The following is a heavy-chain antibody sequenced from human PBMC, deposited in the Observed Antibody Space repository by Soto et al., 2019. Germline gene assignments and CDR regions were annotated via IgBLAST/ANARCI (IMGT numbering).Heavy chain of an antibody. CDR2: INSDGSTT. Sequence: PGGSLRLSCAASGFTFSYYWMHWVRQAPGKGLVWVSRINSDGSTTSFADSVKGRFSISRDNAKNTLHLLMTSLRAEDTAVYYCVREGAAGSFDYWGQGTLVTVSS. CDR1: GFTFSYYW. J-gene: IGHJ4*02. D-gene: IGHD6-13*01. CDR3: VREGAAGSFDY. V-gene: IGHV3-74*01.